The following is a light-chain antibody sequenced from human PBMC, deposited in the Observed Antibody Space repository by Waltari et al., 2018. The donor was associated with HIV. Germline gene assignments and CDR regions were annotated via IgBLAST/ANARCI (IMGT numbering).Light chain of an antibody. J-gene: IGLJ1*01. Sequence: SYELKQPPSVSVSPGQTATITCSGDGLATQYAFWYQQKAGHAPVVVMYKDTERPLGIPERFSGSISGTTVTLTINEVQAEDEADYYYQSADSSGTYVFGSGTKVTVL. V-gene: IGLV3-25*03. CDR1: GLATQY. CDR2: KDT. CDR3: QSADSSGTYV.